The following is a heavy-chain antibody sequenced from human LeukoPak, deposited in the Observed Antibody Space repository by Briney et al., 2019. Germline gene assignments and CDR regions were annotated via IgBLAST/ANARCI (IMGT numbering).Heavy chain of an antibody. J-gene: IGHJ6*02. V-gene: IGHV3-30*18. CDR3: AKSGRSNNSGMDV. CDR2: ISYDGSNK. Sequence: PGGTLRLSCAASGFTFSSYGMRWVRQAPGKGPEWVAVISYDGSNKYDADSVKGRFTISRDNSKNTLYLQMNSLRAEDTAVYYCAKSGRSNNSGMDVWGQGTTVTVSS. CDR1: GFTFSSYG. D-gene: IGHD6-13*01.